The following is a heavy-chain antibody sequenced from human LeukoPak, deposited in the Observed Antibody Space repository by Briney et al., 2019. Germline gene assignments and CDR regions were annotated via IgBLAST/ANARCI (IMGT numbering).Heavy chain of an antibody. CDR2: ISAYNGNT. D-gene: IGHD6-6*01. CDR3: ARDVEAARSGWFDP. CDR1: GYTFTTYG. J-gene: IGHJ5*02. V-gene: IGHV1-18*04. Sequence: ASVKVSCKASGYTFTTYGINWMRQAAGQGLEWMGWISAYNGNTKYAQKFQGRVTMTTETSTSTAYMELRSLRSDDTAVYYCARDVEAARSGWFDPWGQGTLVSVSS.